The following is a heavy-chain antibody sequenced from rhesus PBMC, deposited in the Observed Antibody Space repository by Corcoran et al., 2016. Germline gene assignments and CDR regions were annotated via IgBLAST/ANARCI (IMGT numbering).Heavy chain of an antibody. CDR2: IYVGSGST. J-gene: IGHJ4*01. CDR1: GYSISSGYG. V-gene: IGHV4-127*01. D-gene: IGHD6-13*01. CDR3: ARARWYSSWHFDY. Sequence: QVQLQESGPGLVKPSETLSLTCAVSGYSISSGYGWGWIRQPPGKGLEWIGQIYVGSGSTYSNPSLKSRATVSKDPSKDQFSLKLGSVTAADTAVYYCARARWYSSWHFDYWGQGVLVTVSS.